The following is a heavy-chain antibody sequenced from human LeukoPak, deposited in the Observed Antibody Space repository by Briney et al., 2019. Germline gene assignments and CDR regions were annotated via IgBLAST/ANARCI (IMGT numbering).Heavy chain of an antibody. V-gene: IGHV1-3*01. Sequence: ASVKVSCKASGYTFTTYAMHWVRQAPGQRPEWMGWLNPVNGDTKNSQTFQGRVTITRDTSASTAYMELSSLRSEDTAVYYCARDGATGGYYFFDFWGQGTLVTVSS. CDR2: LNPVNGDT. CDR3: ARDGATGGYYFFDF. CDR1: GYTFTTYA. J-gene: IGHJ4*02. D-gene: IGHD2-15*01.